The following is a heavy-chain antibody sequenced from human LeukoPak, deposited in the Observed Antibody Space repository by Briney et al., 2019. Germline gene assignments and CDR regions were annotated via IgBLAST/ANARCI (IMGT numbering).Heavy chain of an antibody. CDR1: GFTFSSYAMH. Sequence: LRLSCAASGFTFSSYAMHWVRQPPGKGLEWVGYIYFSGYTYYNPSLRSRVSISIDTSKNRFSLNLNSVTAADTAVYYCTRVANGDYFDFWGQGTLVTVSS. CDR2: IYFSGYT. V-gene: IGHV4-30-4*01. CDR3: TRVANGDYFDF. J-gene: IGHJ4*02. D-gene: IGHD4-17*01.